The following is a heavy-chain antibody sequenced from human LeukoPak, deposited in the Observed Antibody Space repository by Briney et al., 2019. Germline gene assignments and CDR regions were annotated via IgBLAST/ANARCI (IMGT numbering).Heavy chain of an antibody. D-gene: IGHD3-22*01. J-gene: IGHJ4*02. V-gene: IGHV4-61*02. CDR1: GGSISSGSYC. Sequence: SETLSLTCTVSGGSISSGSYCWSWIRQPARKGLEWIGGIYTSGSTNYDPSLKSRVTISVDTSRNQFSLKLSSVTAADTAVYYCARAYSSGYYPPENFFNSWGQGTLVTVSS. CDR2: IYTSGST. CDR3: ARAYSSGYYPPENFFNS.